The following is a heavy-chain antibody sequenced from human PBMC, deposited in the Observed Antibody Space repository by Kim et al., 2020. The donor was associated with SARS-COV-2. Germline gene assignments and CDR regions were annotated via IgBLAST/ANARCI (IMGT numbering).Heavy chain of an antibody. V-gene: IGHV3-7*01. D-gene: IGHD2-15*01. Sequence: GGSLRLSCVASGFTFSTNWMSWARQAPGKGLEWVAKIKEDGTERYYGSSVEGRFTISRDNAKNSLYLEMHSLSAEDTAVYYCARDRRYSLAYWGQGTLVTVSS. J-gene: IGHJ4*02. CDR3: ARDRRYSLAY. CDR1: GFTFSTNW. CDR2: IKEDGTER.